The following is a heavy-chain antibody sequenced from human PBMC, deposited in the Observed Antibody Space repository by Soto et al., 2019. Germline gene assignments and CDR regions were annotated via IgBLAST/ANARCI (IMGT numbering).Heavy chain of an antibody. CDR2: ISYDGSNK. CDR3: ARDRSSGWRGMDV. D-gene: IGHD6-19*01. J-gene: IGHJ6*02. V-gene: IGHV3-30-3*01. Sequence: GGSLRLSCAASGFTFSSYAMHWVRQAPGKGLEWVAVISYDGSNKYYADSVKGRFTISRDNSKNTLYLQMNSLRAEDTAVYYCARDRSSGWRGMDVWGQGTTVTVSS. CDR1: GFTFSSYA.